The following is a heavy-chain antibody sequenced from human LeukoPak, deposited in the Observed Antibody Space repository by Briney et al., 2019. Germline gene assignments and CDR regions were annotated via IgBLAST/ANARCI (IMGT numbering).Heavy chain of an antibody. D-gene: IGHD2-2*01. J-gene: IGHJ6*02. CDR1: GFTFSSYS. CDR2: ISSSSSYI. CDR3: ARGAIVVVPAAMPSYYHYGMDV. V-gene: IGHV3-21*01. Sequence: PGGSLRLSCAASGFTFSSYSMNWVRQAPGKGLGWVSSISSSSSYIYYADSVKGRFTISRDNAKNSLYLQMNSLRAEDTAVYYCARGAIVVVPAAMPSYYHYGMDVWGQGTTVTVSS.